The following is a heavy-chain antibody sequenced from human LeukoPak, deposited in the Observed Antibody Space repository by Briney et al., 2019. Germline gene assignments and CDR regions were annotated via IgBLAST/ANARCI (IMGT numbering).Heavy chain of an antibody. CDR2: ISGSGGSA. CDR1: GFTFVSYA. Sequence: PGGSLRLSCAASGFTFVSYAMSWVRQAPGKGLEWVSAISGSGGSAYYADSVKGRFTISRDNSKNTLYLQMNSLRAEDTAVYYCAKETYIVVVPAAIFDYWGQGTLVTVSS. V-gene: IGHV3-23*01. D-gene: IGHD2-2*01. CDR3: AKETYIVVVPAAIFDY. J-gene: IGHJ4*02.